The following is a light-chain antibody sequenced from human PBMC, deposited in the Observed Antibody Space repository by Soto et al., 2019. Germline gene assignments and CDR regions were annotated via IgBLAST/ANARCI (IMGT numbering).Light chain of an antibody. V-gene: IGKV1-5*03. CDR3: QQYNSYSYT. CDR2: KAS. Sequence: DIQMTQSPSSLSASVGDRVTITCQASQDISNYLNWYQQKPGKAPKLLIYKASSLESGVPSRFSGSGSGTEFTLTISSLQPDDFATYYCQQYNSYSYTFGQGTKVDIK. J-gene: IGKJ2*01. CDR1: QDISNY.